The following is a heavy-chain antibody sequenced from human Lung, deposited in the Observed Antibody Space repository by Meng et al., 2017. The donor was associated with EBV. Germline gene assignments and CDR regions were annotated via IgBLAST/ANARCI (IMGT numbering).Heavy chain of an antibody. Sequence: QVQLEEAGPWLVKPAQTLALSCNVYGGSFSTYCGSWLRQSPGKGLAWIGEINHGGSTNYNPSLKSRVTISVDKSKNQFSLKLSSVTAADTAVYYCARGVSDTAMVPYYFDYWGQGTLVTVSS. CDR3: ARGVSDTAMVPYYFDY. CDR2: INHGGST. J-gene: IGHJ4*02. D-gene: IGHD5-18*01. CDR1: GGSFSTYC. V-gene: IGHV4-34*09.